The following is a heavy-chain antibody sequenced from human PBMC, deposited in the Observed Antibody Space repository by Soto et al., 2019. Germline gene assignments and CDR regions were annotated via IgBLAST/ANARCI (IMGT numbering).Heavy chain of an antibody. J-gene: IGHJ2*01. CDR1: GFTFSGSP. CDR3: TSRLESTATTGGYFDL. Sequence: EVQLVESWGGWVQPGVSLKLSCAASGFTFSGSPMHWVSQASGKGLEWVGRIRSNSNNYATAYAASVKGRFTVSRDDQKSTADLQMNSLKTEDTAVYYCTSRLESTATTGGYFDLWGRGTLVTVSS. V-gene: IGHV3-73*02. CDR2: IRSNSNNYAT. D-gene: IGHD1-26*01.